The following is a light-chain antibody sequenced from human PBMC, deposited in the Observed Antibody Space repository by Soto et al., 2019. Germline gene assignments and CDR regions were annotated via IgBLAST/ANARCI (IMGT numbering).Light chain of an antibody. V-gene: IGLV2-14*01. CDR3: SSYTTSNTRQIV. J-gene: IGLJ1*01. CDR1: SSDVGGYNY. Sequence: QSMLTQPASVSGAAGQAIAISCTGTSSDVGGYNYVSWYQQHPGKAPKFMIYDVSNRPSGVSNRFSGSKSGNTASQTISGLQAEDEADYYCSSYTTSNTRQIVFGTGTKVTVL. CDR2: DVS.